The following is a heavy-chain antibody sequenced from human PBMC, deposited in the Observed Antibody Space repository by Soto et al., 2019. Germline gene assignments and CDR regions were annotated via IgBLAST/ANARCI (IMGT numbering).Heavy chain of an antibody. CDR2: VYYSGIT. Sequence: PSETLSLTSTVSGDSIISSSHFWGWIRQPPGKGLEWIGSVYYSGITYYSPSLKSRVTMSVDASKNLFSLKLSSVAAADTAVYFCARHFYGVSPWGFDPWGLGTLVTVSS. D-gene: IGHD2-8*01. V-gene: IGHV4-39*01. CDR3: ARHFYGVSPWGFDP. CDR1: GDSIISSSHF. J-gene: IGHJ5*02.